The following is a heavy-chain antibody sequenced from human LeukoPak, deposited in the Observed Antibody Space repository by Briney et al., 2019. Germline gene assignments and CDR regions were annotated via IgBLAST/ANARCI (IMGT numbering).Heavy chain of an antibody. CDR1: GFTFSSYG. CDR2: IWYGGSNK. Sequence: GGSLRLSCAASGFTFSSYGMHWVRQAPGKGLEWVALIWYGGSNKYYADSVKGRFTISRDNSKNTLYLQMNSQRAEDTAVYYCAKDMIRTVAYYYYMDVWGKGTTVTVSS. J-gene: IGHJ6*03. D-gene: IGHD4-11*01. V-gene: IGHV3-30*02. CDR3: AKDMIRTVAYYYYMDV.